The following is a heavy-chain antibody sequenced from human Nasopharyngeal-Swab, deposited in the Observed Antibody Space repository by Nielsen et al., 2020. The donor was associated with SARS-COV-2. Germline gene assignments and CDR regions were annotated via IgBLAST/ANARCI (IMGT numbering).Heavy chain of an antibody. CDR1: GFSLSNARMG. CDR2: IFSNDEK. D-gene: IGHD6-19*01. Sequence: SGPTLVKPTETLTLTCTVSGFSLSNARMGVSWIRQPPGKALEWLAHIFSNDEKSYSTSLKSRLTISKDTSKSQVVLTMTNMDPVDTATYYCARVSWAAVAGTSDYYYYYMDVWGKGTTVTVSS. V-gene: IGHV2-26*01. J-gene: IGHJ6*03. CDR3: ARVSWAAVAGTSDYYYYYMDV.